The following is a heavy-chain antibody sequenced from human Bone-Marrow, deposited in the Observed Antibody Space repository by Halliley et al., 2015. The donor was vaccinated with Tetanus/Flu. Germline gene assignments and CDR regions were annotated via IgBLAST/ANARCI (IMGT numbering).Heavy chain of an antibody. J-gene: IGHJ6*02. D-gene: IGHD2-2*01. V-gene: IGHV4-59*01. CDR1: GDSIRSSY. Sequence: TLSLTCTISGDSIRSSYWAWIRQSPGKGLEWIGFIYHSGSTDYNPSLKSRVIISLDTSKNQVYLDLSPLNAADTALYFCARVRTSGLDVWGRGTTVTVSS. CDR2: IYHSGST. CDR3: ARVRTSGLDV.